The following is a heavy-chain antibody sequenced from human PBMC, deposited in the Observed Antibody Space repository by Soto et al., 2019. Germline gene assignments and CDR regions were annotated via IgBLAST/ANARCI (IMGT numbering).Heavy chain of an antibody. Sequence: SVKVSRKASGGTFSSYTMSWVRQAPGQGLEWMGGIIPIFGTTTYAHKFQGRVTITADESTSTVYMELSSLRGEDTAVYYCASVALTTLAYSYCMDFWGQGILVTVSS. D-gene: IGHD4-4*01. CDR1: GGTFSSYT. CDR3: ASVALTTLAYSYCMDF. J-gene: IGHJ6*02. V-gene: IGHV1-69*13. CDR2: IIPIFGTT.